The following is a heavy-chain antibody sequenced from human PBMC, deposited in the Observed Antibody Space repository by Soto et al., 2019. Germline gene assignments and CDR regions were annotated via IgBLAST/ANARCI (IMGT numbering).Heavy chain of an antibody. Sequence: QVHLVESGGGVVQPGGSLRLSCAASGDSGFSFSSYGIHWVRQAPGKWLEWVSVISYDGSNRHFADSVKGRFAVSRDDAMHTVYLQMNALRPEDTAVYYCAKDRMVRSYYYGMDVWGQGITVTVSS. CDR1: GDSGFSFSSYG. CDR2: ISYDGSNR. V-gene: IGHV3-30*18. CDR3: AKDRMVRSYYYGMDV. J-gene: IGHJ6*02. D-gene: IGHD5-18*01.